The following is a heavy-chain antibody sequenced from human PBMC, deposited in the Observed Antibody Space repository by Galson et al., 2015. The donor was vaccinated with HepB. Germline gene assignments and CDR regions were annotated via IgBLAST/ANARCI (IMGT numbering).Heavy chain of an antibody. D-gene: IGHD4-23*01. CDR2: IQSKSDGGAR. V-gene: IGHV3-15*01. CDR3: TTDWSTVVRY. J-gene: IGHJ4*02. Sequence: SLRLSCAASGFTFSSYAMSWVRQAPGKGLEWVGRIQSKSDGGAREYAAPVEGRFSISRNDSKNTLYLQMNSLQTEDTGVYFCTTDWSTVVRYWGQGTLVTVSS. CDR1: GFTFSSYA.